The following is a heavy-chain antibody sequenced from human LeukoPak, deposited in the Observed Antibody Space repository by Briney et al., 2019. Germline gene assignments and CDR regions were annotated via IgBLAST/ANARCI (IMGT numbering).Heavy chain of an antibody. V-gene: IGHV4-59*08. Sequence: PSETLSLTCTVSGGSISSYYWSWIRQPPGKGLEWIGYIYYSGSTNYNPSLKSRVTISVDTSKNQFSLKLSSVTAADTAVYYCAXXXXXXDXSGYYVYYFDYWGQEPWSPSPQ. J-gene: IGHJ4*01. CDR2: IYYSGST. CDR3: AXXXXXXDXSGYYVYYFDY. CDR1: GGSISSYY. D-gene: IGHD3-22*01.